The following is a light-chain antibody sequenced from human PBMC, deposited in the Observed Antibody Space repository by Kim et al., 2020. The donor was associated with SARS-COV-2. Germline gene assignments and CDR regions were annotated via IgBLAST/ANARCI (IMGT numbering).Light chain of an antibody. Sequence: QSALTQPASVSASPGQSITISCTGTSSDVGSYNVVSWYQQYQGKAPKLMIYDVTKRPSGVSNRFSGSKSGNTASLTISGLQAEDEADYYCCSYAGSSTMVFGGGTQLTVL. J-gene: IGLJ3*02. CDR2: DVT. V-gene: IGLV2-23*02. CDR3: CSYAGSSTMV. CDR1: SSDVGSYNV.